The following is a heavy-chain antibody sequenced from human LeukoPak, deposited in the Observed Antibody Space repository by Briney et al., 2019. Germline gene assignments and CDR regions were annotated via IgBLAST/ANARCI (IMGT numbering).Heavy chain of an antibody. Sequence: GGSLRLSCAASGFTFSSYWMSWVRQAPGKGLEWVANIKQDGSEKYYVDSVKGRFTISRDNAKNSLYLQMNSLRAEDTAVYYCARDRFAGAKTPDYWGQGTLVTVSS. CDR1: GFTFSSYW. J-gene: IGHJ4*02. V-gene: IGHV3-7*01. CDR2: IKQDGSEK. D-gene: IGHD3-16*01. CDR3: ARDRFAGAKTPDY.